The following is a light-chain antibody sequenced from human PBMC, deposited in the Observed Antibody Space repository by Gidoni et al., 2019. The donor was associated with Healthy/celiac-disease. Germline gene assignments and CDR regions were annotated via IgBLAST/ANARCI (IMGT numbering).Light chain of an antibody. V-gene: IGKV1-5*03. CDR3: QQYNSYSPWT. Sequence: DIQMTQPPSTLSASVGDRVTITCRASQSIRSWLAWYQQKPGKAPKLLIYKASSLESGVPSRFSGSGSGTEFTLTISSLQPDDFATYYCQQYNSYSPWTFGQGTKVEIK. J-gene: IGKJ1*01. CDR2: KAS. CDR1: QSIRSW.